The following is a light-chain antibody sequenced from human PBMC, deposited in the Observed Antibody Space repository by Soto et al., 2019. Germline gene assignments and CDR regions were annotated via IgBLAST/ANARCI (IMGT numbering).Light chain of an antibody. V-gene: IGKV3-15*01. Sequence: EIVLTQSPATLSLSPGERATLSCRASQSVSSNLAWYQKKPGQAPRLLIYGASTRATGIPARFSGSGSGTELTLTISSLQSEDFAVYYCQQYNNWPPMTFGQGTKVDIK. CDR1: QSVSSN. CDR2: GAS. CDR3: QQYNNWPPMT. J-gene: IGKJ1*01.